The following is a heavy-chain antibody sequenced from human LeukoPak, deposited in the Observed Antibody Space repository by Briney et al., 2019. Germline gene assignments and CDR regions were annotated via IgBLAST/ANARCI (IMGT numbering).Heavy chain of an antibody. J-gene: IGHJ4*02. CDR3: SRDPRVLDY. V-gene: IGHV3-21*04. Sequence: PGGSLRLSCAASAFSFSDYNMNWVRQAPGKGLEWVSSITSTGSYIYYADSVKGRFTISRDNAKKSLYLQINSLRAEDTAVYYCSRDPRVLDYWGQGTLVTVSS. CDR2: ITSTGSYI. CDR1: AFSFSDYN.